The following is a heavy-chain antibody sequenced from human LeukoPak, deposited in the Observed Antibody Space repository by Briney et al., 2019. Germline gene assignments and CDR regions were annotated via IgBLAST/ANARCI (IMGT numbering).Heavy chain of an antibody. J-gene: IGHJ4*02. CDR3: ARGPSIRGSYPTALYFDY. CDR1: GYTFTSYY. CDR2: INPSGGST. V-gene: IGHV1-46*01. Sequence: ASVKVSCKASGYTFTSYYMHWVRQAPGQGLEWMGIINPSGGSTSYAQKFQGRVTMTRDMSTSTVYMELSSLRSEDTAVYYCARGPSIRGSYPTALYFDYWGQGTLVTVSS. D-gene: IGHD1-26*01.